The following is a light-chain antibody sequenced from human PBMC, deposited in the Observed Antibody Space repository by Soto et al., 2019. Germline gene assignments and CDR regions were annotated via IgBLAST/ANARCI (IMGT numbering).Light chain of an antibody. V-gene: IGLV2-14*01. CDR2: EVT. Sequence: QSALTQPASVSGSPGQSITISCSETSSDVGAHDFVSWYQHHPDKAPKVIIFEVTKRPSGVSDRFSGSKTGNTASLTISGLQAEDEADYYCNSYTLSKTVIFGGGTKVTVL. J-gene: IGLJ2*01. CDR3: NSYTLSKTVI. CDR1: SSDVGAHDF.